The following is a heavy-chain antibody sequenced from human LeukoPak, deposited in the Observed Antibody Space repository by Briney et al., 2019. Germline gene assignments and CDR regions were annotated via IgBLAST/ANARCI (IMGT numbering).Heavy chain of an antibody. CDR1: GYTFTSYY. J-gene: IGHJ4*02. V-gene: IGHV1-46*01. CDR2: INPSGGST. CDR3: ARDSGEMATTMVPGDY. Sequence: ASVKVSCKASGYTFTSYYMHWMRQAPGQGLEWMGIINPSGGSTSYAQKFQGRVTMTRDTSTSTVYMELSSLRSEDTAVYYCARDSGEMATTMVPGDYWGQGTLVTVSS. D-gene: IGHD4-23*01.